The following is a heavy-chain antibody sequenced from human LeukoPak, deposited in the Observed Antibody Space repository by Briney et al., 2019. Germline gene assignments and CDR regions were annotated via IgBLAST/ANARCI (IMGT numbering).Heavy chain of an antibody. CDR3: AKDRPNYYGSNGHYYRRDGDY. J-gene: IGHJ4*02. CDR2: ISGSGGST. V-gene: IGHV3-23*01. Sequence: GGSLRLSCAASGFTSSSYAMSWVRQAPGKGLEWVSAISGSGGSTYYADSVKGRFTISRDNSENMLYLQMNSLRVEDTAVYFCAKDRPNYYGSNGHYYRRDGDYWGQGTLVTVSS. CDR1: GFTSSSYA. D-gene: IGHD3-22*01.